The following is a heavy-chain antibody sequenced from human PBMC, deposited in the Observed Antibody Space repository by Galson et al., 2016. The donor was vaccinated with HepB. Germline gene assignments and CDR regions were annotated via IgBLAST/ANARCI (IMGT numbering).Heavy chain of an antibody. J-gene: IGHJ3*02. Sequence: SLRLSCAASGFTFSSYTMNWVRQAPGKGLEWVSTISGSGYNTYYADSVKGRFTISRDNSKNTLYLQMNSLRAEDTAVYYCAKSQPGYSSGWYTLPIDAFDIWGQGTMVTVSS. V-gene: IGHV3-23*01. D-gene: IGHD6-19*01. CDR1: GFTFSSYT. CDR2: ISGSGYNT. CDR3: AKSQPGYSSGWYTLPIDAFDI.